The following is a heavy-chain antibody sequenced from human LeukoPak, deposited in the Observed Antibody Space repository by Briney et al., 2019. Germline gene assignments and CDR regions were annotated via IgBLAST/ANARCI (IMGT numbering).Heavy chain of an antibody. Sequence: GGSLRLSCAASGFTFSSYAMSWVRQAPGKGLEWVGRIKSKTDGGTTDYAAPVKGRFTISRDDSKNTLYLQMNSLKTEDTAVYYCTTDEYYYDSSGQIRVDNWFDPWGQGTLVTVSS. CDR1: GFTFSSYA. CDR3: TTDEYYYDSSGQIRVDNWFDP. J-gene: IGHJ5*02. D-gene: IGHD3-22*01. V-gene: IGHV3-15*01. CDR2: IKSKTDGGTT.